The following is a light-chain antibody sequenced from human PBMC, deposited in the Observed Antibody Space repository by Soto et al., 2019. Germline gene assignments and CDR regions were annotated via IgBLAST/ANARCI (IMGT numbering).Light chain of an antibody. CDR1: QSVSSSY. V-gene: IGKV3-20*01. CDR3: QQYGSSPPVT. CDR2: GAS. Sequence: EIVLTQSPGTLSLSPGERATLSCRASQSVSSSYLAWYQQKPGHAPRLLIYGASSRATGIPDRFSGSGSGTDFTLTISRLEPEDFAVYYCQQYGSSPPVTFGQGTKVEIK. J-gene: IGKJ1*01.